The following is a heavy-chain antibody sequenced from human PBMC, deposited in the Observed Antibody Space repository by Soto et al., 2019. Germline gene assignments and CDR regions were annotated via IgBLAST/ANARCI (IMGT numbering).Heavy chain of an antibody. J-gene: IGHJ4*02. CDR3: AHPRGYGVFDAVDI. Sequence: GGSLRLSCAASGFIFSTYAMNWVRQAPGKGLEWVSAISNSGGSTYYAESVRGRFTISRDNSINTLYLQMSTLRTEDTAVYYCAHPRGYGVFDAVDIWGQGTLVTVSS. D-gene: IGHD4-17*01. CDR2: ISNSGGST. V-gene: IGHV3-23*01. CDR1: GFIFSTYA.